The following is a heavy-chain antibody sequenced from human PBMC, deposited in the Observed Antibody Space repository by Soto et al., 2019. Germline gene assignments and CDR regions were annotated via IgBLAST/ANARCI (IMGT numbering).Heavy chain of an antibody. CDR3: VKDIAVFVPAVGDYYYYGMDV. J-gene: IGHJ6*02. CDR1: GFTFDDYA. Sequence: EVQLVESGGGLVQPGRSLRLSCAASGFTFDDYAMHWVRQAPGKGLEWVSGISWNSGSIGYADSVKGRFTISRDNAKNSRYQQMSSLRADDTALYYCVKDIAVFVPAVGDYYYYGMDVWGQGTTVTVSS. V-gene: IGHV3-9*01. CDR2: ISWNSGSI. D-gene: IGHD2-2*01.